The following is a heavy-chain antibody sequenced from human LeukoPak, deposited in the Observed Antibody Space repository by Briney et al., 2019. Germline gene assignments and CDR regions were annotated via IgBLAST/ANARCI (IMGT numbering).Heavy chain of an antibody. CDR1: GYTFTSYW. CDR2: IYPGDSDT. D-gene: IGHD6-13*01. J-gene: IGHJ5*02. Sequence: GESLKISCKGSGYTFTSYWIGWVRQMPGKGLEWMGVIYPGDSDTTYSPSFQGQVTISADKSISTAYVQWSSLKASDTAMYYCARVCVLKYSSSYSSWFDPWGQGTLVTVSS. CDR3: ARVCVLKYSSSYSSWFDP. V-gene: IGHV5-51*01.